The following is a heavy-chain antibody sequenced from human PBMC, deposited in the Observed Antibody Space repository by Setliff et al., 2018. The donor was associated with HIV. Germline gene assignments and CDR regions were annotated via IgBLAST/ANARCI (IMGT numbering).Heavy chain of an antibody. D-gene: IGHD2-2*01. J-gene: IGHJ6*02. CDR1: GFTFSNHA. CDR3: AKVPLFVVVPAALGGMDV. V-gene: IGHV3-23*01. Sequence: GGSLRLSCAASGFTFSNHAMSWVRQAPGEGLEWVSAILSTGERTFYADSVKGRFTISRDNSKNTVYLQMNSLRAEDTAEYYCAKVPLFVVVPAALGGMDVWGQGTTVTVSS. CDR2: ILSTGERT.